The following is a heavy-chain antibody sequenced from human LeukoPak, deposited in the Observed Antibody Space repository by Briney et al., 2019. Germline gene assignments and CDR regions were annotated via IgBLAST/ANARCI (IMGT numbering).Heavy chain of an antibody. CDR3: ARERTDTSMDY. V-gene: IGHV4-61*02. J-gene: IGHJ4*02. D-gene: IGHD5-18*01. CDR1: GGSISSGSYY. Sequence: SQTLSLTCTVSGGSISSGSYYWTWIRQPAGKGLEWIGRIYTSGSTNHNPSLKSRVTISLDTSKNQFSLKLISVTAADTAVYFCARERTDTSMDYWGQGTQVTVSS. CDR2: IYTSGST.